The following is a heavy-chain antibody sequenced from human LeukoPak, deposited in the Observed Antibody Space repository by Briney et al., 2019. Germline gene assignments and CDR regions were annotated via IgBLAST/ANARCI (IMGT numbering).Heavy chain of an antibody. D-gene: IGHD1-26*01. V-gene: IGHV4-34*01. CDR3: ARGGRGGTPARFDY. CDR1: GGSFSGYY. CDR2: ISHSGST. Sequence: PSETLSLTCAVYGGSFSGYYWSWIRQPPGKGLEWIGEISHSGSTNYNPSLKSRVTISVDTSKNQFSLKLSSVTAADTAVYYCARGGRGGTPARFDYWGQGTLVTVSS. J-gene: IGHJ4*02.